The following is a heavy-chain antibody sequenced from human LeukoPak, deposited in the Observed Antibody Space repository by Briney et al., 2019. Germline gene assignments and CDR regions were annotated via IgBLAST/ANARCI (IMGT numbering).Heavy chain of an antibody. CDR1: GYTFTGYY. Sequence: ASVKVSCKASGYTFTGYYMHWVRQAPGQGLEGMGLINPSGSSTIYAQKFQGRVTMTRDMSTSTDYMELSSLRSEDTAVYYCARDNSVGDYAWWFDPWGQGTLVTVSS. J-gene: IGHJ5*02. V-gene: IGHV1-46*01. CDR2: INPSGSST. D-gene: IGHD1-26*01. CDR3: ARDNSVGDYAWWFDP.